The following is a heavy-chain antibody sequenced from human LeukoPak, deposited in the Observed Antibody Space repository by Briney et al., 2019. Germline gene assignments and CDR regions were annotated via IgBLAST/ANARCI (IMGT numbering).Heavy chain of an antibody. V-gene: IGHV3-9*01. CDR3: AKATNYDSSRPLDY. Sequence: GGSLRLSCATSGFTFDDYAMHWVRQAPGKGLEWVSGISWNSGSIAYVDSVKGRFTISRDNAKNSLYLQMNSLRPEDTALYYCAKATNYDSSRPLDYWGQGILVTVSS. J-gene: IGHJ4*02. CDR2: ISWNSGSI. D-gene: IGHD3-22*01. CDR1: GFTFDDYA.